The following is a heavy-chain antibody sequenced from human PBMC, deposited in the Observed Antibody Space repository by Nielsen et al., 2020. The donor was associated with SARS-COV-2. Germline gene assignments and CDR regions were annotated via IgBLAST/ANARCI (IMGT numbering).Heavy chain of an antibody. CDR3: AREDSSSSSFDY. D-gene: IGHD6-6*01. V-gene: IGHV4-59*01. Sequence: SETLSLTCTVSGGSISSYYWSWIRQPPGKGLEWIGYIYYSGSTNYNPSLKSRVTISVDTSKNQFSLKLSSVTAADTAVYYCAREDSSSSSFDYWGQGTLVTVSS. CDR2: IYYSGST. CDR1: GGSISSYY. J-gene: IGHJ4*02.